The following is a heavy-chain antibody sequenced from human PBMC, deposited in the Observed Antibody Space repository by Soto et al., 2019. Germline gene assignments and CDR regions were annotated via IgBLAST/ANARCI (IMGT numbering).Heavy chain of an antibody. Sequence: QVQLVESGGGVVQPGRSLRLSCAASGFTFSSYGMHWVRQAPGKGLEWVAVISYDGSNKYYADSVKRRFTISRDNSKNTLYLLMNRVSAADTAVYYCAKEAQYDSSGYDEFDYWGQGTLVTVSS. CDR1: GFTFSSYG. D-gene: IGHD3-22*01. CDR2: ISYDGSNK. J-gene: IGHJ4*02. V-gene: IGHV3-30*18. CDR3: AKEAQYDSSGYDEFDY.